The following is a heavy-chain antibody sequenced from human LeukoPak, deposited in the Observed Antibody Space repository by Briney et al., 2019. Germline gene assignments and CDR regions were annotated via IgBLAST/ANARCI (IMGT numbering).Heavy chain of an antibody. V-gene: IGHV4-34*01. D-gene: IGHD6-6*01. CDR1: GGSFSGYY. J-gene: IGHJ6*03. Sequence: SETLSFTCAVYGGSFSGYYWSWIRQPPGKGLEWIGEINHSGSTNYNPSLKSRVTISVDTSKNQFSLKLSSVTAADTAVYYCARARIAARRRTYYYYYMDVWGKGTSVTVSS. CDR2: INHSGST. CDR3: ARARIAARRRTYYYYYMDV.